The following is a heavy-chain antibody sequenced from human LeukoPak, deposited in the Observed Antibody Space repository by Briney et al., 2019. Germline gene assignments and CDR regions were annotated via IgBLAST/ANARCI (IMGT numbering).Heavy chain of an antibody. V-gene: IGHV3-9*01. CDR3: AKEPFYCSSTSCQPYYYGMDV. CDR2: ISWNSGSI. CDR1: GFTFSSYW. Sequence: GGSLRLSCAASGFTFSSYWMHWVRQAPGKGLVWVSGISWNSGSIGYADSVKGRFTISRDNAKNSLYLQMNSLRAEDTALYYCAKEPFYCSSTSCQPYYYGMDVWGQGTTVTVSS. J-gene: IGHJ6*02. D-gene: IGHD2-2*01.